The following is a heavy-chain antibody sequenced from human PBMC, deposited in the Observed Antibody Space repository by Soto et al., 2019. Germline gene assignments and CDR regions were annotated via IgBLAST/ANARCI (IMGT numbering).Heavy chain of an antibody. J-gene: IGHJ4*02. CDR2: INPSGGST. V-gene: IGHV1-46*01. D-gene: IGHD3-22*01. CDR3: ARDPRRITMIVVVTAFDY. CDR1: GYTFTSYY. Sequence: GASVKVSCKASGYTFTSYYMHWVRQAPGQGLEWMGIINPSGGSTSYAQKFQGRVTMTRDTSTSTVYMELSSLRSEDTAVYYCARDPRRITMIVVVTAFDYWGQGTLVTVSS.